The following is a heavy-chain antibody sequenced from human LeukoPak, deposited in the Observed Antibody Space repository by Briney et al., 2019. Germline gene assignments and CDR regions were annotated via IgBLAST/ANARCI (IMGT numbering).Heavy chain of an antibody. V-gene: IGHV4-34*01. D-gene: IGHD3-16*02. Sequence: SETRSLTCAVYGGSFSGYYWSWIRQPPGKGLEWIGEINHSGSTNYNPSLKSRVTISVDTSKNQFSLKLTSVTAADTAVYYCATSPERIVIMFGGVINRWGQGTLVTVSS. CDR3: ATSPERIVIMFGGVINR. J-gene: IGHJ5*02. CDR1: GGSFSGYY. CDR2: INHSGST.